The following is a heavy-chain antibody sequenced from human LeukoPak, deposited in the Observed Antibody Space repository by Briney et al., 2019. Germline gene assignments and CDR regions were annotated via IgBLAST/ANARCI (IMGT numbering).Heavy chain of an antibody. CDR3: ARVGIVATIYHYYYYGVDV. J-gene: IGHJ6*02. CDR2: ISSSGSTI. CDR1: GFTFSDCY. D-gene: IGHD5-12*01. V-gene: IGHV3-11*01. Sequence: GGSLRLSCAASGFTFSDCYMSWIRQAPGKGLEWVSYISSSGSTIYYADSVKGRFTISRDNAKNSLYLQMNSLRAEDTAVYYCARVGIVATIYHYYYYGVDVWGQGTTVTVSS.